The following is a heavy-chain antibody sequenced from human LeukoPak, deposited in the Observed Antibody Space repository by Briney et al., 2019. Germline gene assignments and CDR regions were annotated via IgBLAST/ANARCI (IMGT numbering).Heavy chain of an antibody. Sequence: ASVKVSCKASGYTFTSYDINWVRQATGQGLEWMGWMNPNSGNTKYSQEFQGRVTITRDTSASTAYMELSSLRSEDMAVYYCARWGAQNAFDIWGQGTMVTVSS. V-gene: IGHV1-8*01. CDR2: MNPNSGNT. J-gene: IGHJ3*02. CDR3: ARWGAQNAFDI. CDR1: GYTFTSYD. D-gene: IGHD3-16*01.